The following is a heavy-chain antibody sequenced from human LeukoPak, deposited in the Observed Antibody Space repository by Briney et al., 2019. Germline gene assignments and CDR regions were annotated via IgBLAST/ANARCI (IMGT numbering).Heavy chain of an antibody. CDR2: ISNSGSII. D-gene: IGHD3-10*01. CDR3: ARAAKFEFYFDS. J-gene: IGHJ4*02. CDR1: RFTFSSYG. Sequence: GGSLRLSCAASRFTFSSYGMHWVRQAPGKGLEWVSYISNSGSIIYYADSVKGRFTISRDNAKNSLYLQMNSLRAEDTAVYYCARAAKFEFYFDSWGQGTLVTVSS. V-gene: IGHV3-48*04.